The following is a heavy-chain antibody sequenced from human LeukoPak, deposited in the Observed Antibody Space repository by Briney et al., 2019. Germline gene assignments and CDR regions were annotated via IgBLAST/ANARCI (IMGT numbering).Heavy chain of an antibody. V-gene: IGHV1-2*02. J-gene: IGHJ4*02. Sequence: ASVKVSCKASGYTFTCYYMHWVRQAPGQGLEWMGWINPNSGGTNYAQKFQGRVTMTRDTSISTAYMELSRLRSDDTAVYYCARGIAARRPLDYWGQGTLVTVSS. D-gene: IGHD6-6*01. CDR1: GYTFTCYY. CDR2: INPNSGGT. CDR3: ARGIAARRPLDY.